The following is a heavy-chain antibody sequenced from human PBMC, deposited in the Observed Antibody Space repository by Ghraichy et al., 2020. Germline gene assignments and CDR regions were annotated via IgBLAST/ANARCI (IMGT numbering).Heavy chain of an antibody. V-gene: IGHV3-66*01. CDR3: ARSGYSEQGVDY. CDR1: GFTVSSNY. J-gene: IGHJ4*02. Sequence: LSLTCAASGFTVSSNYMSWVRQAPGKGLEWVSVIYSGGSTYYADSVKGRFTISRDNSKNTLYLQMNSLRAEDTAVYYCARSGYSEQGVDYWGQGTLVTVSS. CDR2: IYSGGST. D-gene: IGHD6-13*01.